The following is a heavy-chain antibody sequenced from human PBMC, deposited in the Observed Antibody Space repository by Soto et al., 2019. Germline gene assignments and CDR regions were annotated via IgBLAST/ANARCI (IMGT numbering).Heavy chain of an antibody. CDR2: ISSSSSYT. J-gene: IGHJ6*02. CDR3: ARVVTIFGVVREDYGMDV. Sequence: PGGSLRLSCAASGFTFSDYYMSWIRQAPGKGLEWVSYISSSSSYTNYADSVKGRFTISRDNAKNSLYLQMNSLRAEDTAVYYCARVVTIFGVVREDYGMDVWGQGTTVTVSS. CDR1: GFTFSDYY. D-gene: IGHD3-3*01. V-gene: IGHV3-11*06.